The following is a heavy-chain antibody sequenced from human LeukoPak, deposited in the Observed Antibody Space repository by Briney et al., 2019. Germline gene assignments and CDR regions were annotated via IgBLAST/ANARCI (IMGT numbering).Heavy chain of an antibody. CDR2: ISSTSTYK. CDR1: GFTFSSYS. Sequence: GGSLRLSCAASGFTFSSYSMNWVRQAPGEGLEWVSYISSTSTYKYYADSVKGRFTISRDNAKNSLYLQMNSLRAEDTAVYYCARLPNYYDSSGLNEYWGQGTLVTVSS. J-gene: IGHJ4*02. V-gene: IGHV3-21*01. CDR3: ARLPNYYDSSGLNEY. D-gene: IGHD3-22*01.